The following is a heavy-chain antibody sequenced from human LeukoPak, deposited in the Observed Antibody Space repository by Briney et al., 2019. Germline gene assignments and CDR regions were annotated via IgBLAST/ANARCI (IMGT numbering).Heavy chain of an antibody. D-gene: IGHD3-3*01. J-gene: IGHJ6*02. Sequence: PGGSLRLSCAASGFTFSSYGMHWVRQAPGKGLEWVAVISYDGSSKYYADSVKGRFTISRDNSKNTLYLQMNSLRAEDTAVYYCAKAFYDFWSGGRYGMDVWGQGTTVTVSS. CDR1: GFTFSSYG. CDR2: ISYDGSSK. CDR3: AKAFYDFWSGGRYGMDV. V-gene: IGHV3-30*18.